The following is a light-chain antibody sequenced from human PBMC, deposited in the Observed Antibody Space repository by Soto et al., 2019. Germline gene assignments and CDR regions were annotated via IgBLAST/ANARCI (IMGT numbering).Light chain of an antibody. CDR2: GNS. CDR1: SSNIGAGYD. CDR3: QSYDSSLSGSV. Sequence: QSVLTQPPSVSGAPGQRVIISCTGSSSNIGAGYDVHWYQQLPGTAPKLLIYGNSNRPSGVPDRFSGSMSGTSASLAITGLQAEDEADYYCQSYDSSLSGSVFGGGTKLTVL. J-gene: IGLJ3*02. V-gene: IGLV1-40*01.